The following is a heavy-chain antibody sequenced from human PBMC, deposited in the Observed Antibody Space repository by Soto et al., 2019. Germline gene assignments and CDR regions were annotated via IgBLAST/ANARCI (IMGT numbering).Heavy chain of an antibody. J-gene: IGHJ4*02. V-gene: IGHV1-3*01. CDR2: LNAGTGDT. D-gene: IGHD2-21*02. CDR1: GYAVSNYA. Sequence: ASVNVYCKASGYAVSNYAIHWVRQVPGQSLEWMGWLNAGTGDTKYSQYFQGRVTITRDTPATTAYMGLSSLTYEDTAVYYCATGGDWSKPFDSWGQGTRVTVSS. CDR3: ATGGDWSKPFDS.